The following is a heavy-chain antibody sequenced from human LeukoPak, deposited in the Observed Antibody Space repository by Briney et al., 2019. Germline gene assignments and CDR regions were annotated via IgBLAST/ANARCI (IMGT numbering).Heavy chain of an antibody. CDR3: AREEHLEGDFDY. Sequence: GGSLRLSCAASGFTFANYAMSWVRQAPGKGLEWVANIKQDGSEKYYVDSVKGRFTISRDNAKNSLYLQLNSLRAEDTAVYYCAREEHLEGDFDYWGQGTLVTVSS. CDR1: GFTFANYA. D-gene: IGHD1-1*01. CDR2: IKQDGSEK. V-gene: IGHV3-7*05. J-gene: IGHJ4*02.